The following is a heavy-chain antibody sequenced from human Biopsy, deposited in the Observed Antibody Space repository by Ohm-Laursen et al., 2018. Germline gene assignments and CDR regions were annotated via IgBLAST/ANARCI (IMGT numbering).Heavy chain of an antibody. CDR3: AGDINNWNVNY. D-gene: IGHD1-20*01. Sequence: SSVKVSCKVSGYTLTDLSMHWVRQAPGKGLEWMGGFAPENGKTIYAQKFQGRVTMTEDTSTDTAYMELSNLRSEDTAVYYCAGDINNWNVNYWGQGTLVIVSS. CDR2: FAPENGKT. V-gene: IGHV1-24*01. CDR1: GYTLTDLS. J-gene: IGHJ4*02.